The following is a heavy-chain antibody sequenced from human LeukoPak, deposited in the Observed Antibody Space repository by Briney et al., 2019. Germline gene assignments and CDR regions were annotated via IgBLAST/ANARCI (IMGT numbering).Heavy chain of an antibody. V-gene: IGHV4-39*07. CDR3: ARDRRLAAAGPPLNWFDP. CDR2: IYYSGST. D-gene: IGHD6-13*01. Sequence: PSETLSLTCTVSGGSISSSSYYWGWIRQPPGKGLEWIGSIYYSGSTYYNPSLKSRVTISVDTSKNQFSLKLSSVTAADTAVYYCARDRRLAAAGPPLNWFDPWGQGTLVTVSS. J-gene: IGHJ5*02. CDR1: GGSISSSSYY.